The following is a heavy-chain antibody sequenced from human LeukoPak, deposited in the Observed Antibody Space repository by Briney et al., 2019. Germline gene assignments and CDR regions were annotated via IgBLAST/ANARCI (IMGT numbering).Heavy chain of an antibody. J-gene: IGHJ4*02. V-gene: IGHV3-23*01. CDR1: GFTFGSHA. Sequence: PGGSLRLSCEASGFTFGSHAMYWVRQAPGKGLEWVAGIFGSGGSPRYADSVKGRFTISRDNSRNTVYLQINSLRAEDTAVYYCGKTTVGYSSGQKPAWPVDYWGQGSLVTVSS. CDR2: IFGSGGSP. D-gene: IGHD6-19*01. CDR3: GKTTVGYSSGQKPAWPVDY.